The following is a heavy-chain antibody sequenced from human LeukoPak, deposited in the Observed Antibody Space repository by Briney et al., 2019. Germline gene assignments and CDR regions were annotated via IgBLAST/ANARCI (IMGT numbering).Heavy chain of an antibody. J-gene: IGHJ5*02. CDR1: GYSISSGYY. CDR3: ARDTPRFDP. CDR2: IYHSGST. Sequence: SETLSLTCTVSGYSISSGYYWGWIRQPPGKGLEWIGSIYHSGSTYYNPSLKSRVTISVDTSKNQFSLKLSSVTAADTAVYYCARDTPRFDPWGQGTLVTVSS. V-gene: IGHV4-38-2*02.